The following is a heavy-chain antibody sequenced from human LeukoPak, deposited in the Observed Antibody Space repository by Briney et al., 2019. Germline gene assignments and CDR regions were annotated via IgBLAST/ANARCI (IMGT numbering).Heavy chain of an antibody. CDR2: IKQDGSEK. Sequence: GGSLRLSCAASGFTFSSYAMSWVRQAPGKGLEWVANIKQDGSEKYYVDSVKGRFTISRDNAKNSLYLQMNSLRAEDTAVYYCARDRSYYDFWSGYHYYYYYYMDVWGKGTTVTVSS. CDR3: ARDRSYYDFWSGYHYYYYYYMDV. J-gene: IGHJ6*03. CDR1: GFTFSSYA. D-gene: IGHD3-3*01. V-gene: IGHV3-7*01.